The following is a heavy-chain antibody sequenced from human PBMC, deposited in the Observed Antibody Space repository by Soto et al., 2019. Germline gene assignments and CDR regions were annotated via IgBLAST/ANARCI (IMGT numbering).Heavy chain of an antibody. J-gene: IGHJ6*02. V-gene: IGHV4-59*01. Sequence: PSETLSLTCTVSGGSISSYYWSWIRQPPGKGLEWIGCIYYSGSTNYNPSLKSRVTISVDTSKNQFSLKLSSVTASDTAVYYCARALIFYYDSSGYYSSGADYYYGMDVWGQGTTVTVSS. CDR1: GGSISSYY. CDR3: ARALIFYYDSSGYYSSGADYYYGMDV. CDR2: IYYSGST. D-gene: IGHD3-22*01.